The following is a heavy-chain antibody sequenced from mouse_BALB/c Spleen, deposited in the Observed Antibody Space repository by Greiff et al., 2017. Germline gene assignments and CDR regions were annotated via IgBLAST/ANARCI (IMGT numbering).Heavy chain of an antibody. CDR2: IYPGSGST. D-gene: IGHD3-1*01. V-gene: IGHV1-55*01. J-gene: IGHJ4*01. CDR3: ARSWGSSGYVDYAMDY. Sequence: QVQLQQPGAELVKPGTSVKLSCKASGYNFTSYWINWVKLRPGQGLEWIGDIYPGSGSTNYNEKFKSKATLTVDTSSSTAYMQLSSLASEDSALYYCARSWGSSGYVDYAMDYWGQGTSVTVSS. CDR1: GYNFTSYW.